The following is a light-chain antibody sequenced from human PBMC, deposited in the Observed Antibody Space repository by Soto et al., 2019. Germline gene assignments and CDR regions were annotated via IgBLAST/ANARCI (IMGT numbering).Light chain of an antibody. CDR1: QSITTN. V-gene: IGKV3-15*01. CDR3: HQYENWPKT. J-gene: IGKJ1*01. Sequence: EIVMTQSPPTLSVSPGERATLSCRASQSITTNVAWFQQKPGQAPSLLIFRASVRASGVPARFSGSGSGTEFTLTISSLQSEDFAVYFRHQYENWPKTFGQGTKVEI. CDR2: RAS.